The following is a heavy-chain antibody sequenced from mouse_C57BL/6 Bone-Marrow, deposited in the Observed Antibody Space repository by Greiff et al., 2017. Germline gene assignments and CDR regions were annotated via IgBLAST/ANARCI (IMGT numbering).Heavy chain of an antibody. CDR3: ARLFITTVVARYFDV. CDR1: GYTFTSYW. D-gene: IGHD1-1*01. V-gene: IGHV1-72*01. CDR2: IDPNSGGT. Sequence: VQLQQSGAELVKPGASVKLSCKASGYTFTSYWMHWVKQRPGRGLGWIGRIDPNSGGTKYNEKFKSKATLTVDKPSSTAYMQLSSLTSEDSAVYYCARLFITTVVARYFDVWGTGTTVTVSS. J-gene: IGHJ1*03.